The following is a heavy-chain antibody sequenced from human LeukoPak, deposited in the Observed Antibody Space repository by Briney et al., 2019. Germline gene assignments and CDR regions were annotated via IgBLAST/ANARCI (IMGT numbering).Heavy chain of an antibody. CDR1: GYTFINYA. V-gene: IGHV1-8*01. CDR2: MSANSGNT. CDR3: ARTPPKGDIDY. J-gene: IGHJ4*02. D-gene: IGHD2-21*02. Sequence: ASVKVPCKTSGYTFINYAINWVRQATGQGLEWLGWMSANSGNTGYAQKFQGRVSMTRATSISTAYLELSSLTFEDTAVYYCARTPPKGDIDYWGQGTLVTVSS.